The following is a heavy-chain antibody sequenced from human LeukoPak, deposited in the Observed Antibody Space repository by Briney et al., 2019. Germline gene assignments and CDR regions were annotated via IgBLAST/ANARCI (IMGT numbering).Heavy chain of an antibody. CDR1: GFTFTSHD. D-gene: IGHD3-3*01. V-gene: IGHV1-8*01. Sequence: GAPVKVSCTASGFTFTSHDYNWVRQATGQGLEWMGWMNPNSGNTGYAQKFQGRVTMTRDTSITTVYMELSSLTSEDTAVYYCARDQTRRLRFSDYWGQGTLVTVSS. J-gene: IGHJ4*02. CDR3: ARDQTRRLRFSDY. CDR2: MNPNSGNT.